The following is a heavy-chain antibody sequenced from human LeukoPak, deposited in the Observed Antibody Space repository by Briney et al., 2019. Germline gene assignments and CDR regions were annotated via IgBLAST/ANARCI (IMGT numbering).Heavy chain of an antibody. J-gene: IGHJ4*02. CDR2: IWYDGSNK. Sequence: PGGSLRLSCAASGFTFSSYGMHWVRQAPGKGLEWVAVIWYDGSNKYYADSVKGRFTISRDNSKNTLYLQMNSLRAEDTAVYYCATPRDYYDSSGYYYGDYWGQGTLVTVSS. CDR3: ATPRDYYDSSGYYYGDY. CDR1: GFTFSSYG. D-gene: IGHD3-22*01. V-gene: IGHV3-30*02.